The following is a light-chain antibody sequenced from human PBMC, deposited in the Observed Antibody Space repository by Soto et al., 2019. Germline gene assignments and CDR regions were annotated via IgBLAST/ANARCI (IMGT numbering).Light chain of an antibody. Sequence: DIQMTQSPSTLSASVGDRVTITCRASQGISSHLAWYQQKPGKAPKLLIYDASSLESGVPSRFSGSGSGTEFTLTISSLQPDDFATYYCQQYSDYPRTFGQGTKVEI. CDR2: DAS. J-gene: IGKJ1*01. CDR3: QQYSDYPRT. V-gene: IGKV1-5*01. CDR1: QGISSH.